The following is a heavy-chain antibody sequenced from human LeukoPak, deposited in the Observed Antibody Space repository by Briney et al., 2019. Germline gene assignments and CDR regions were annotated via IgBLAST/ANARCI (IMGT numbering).Heavy chain of an antibody. CDR1: GGSISSYY. Sequence: PSETLSLTCTVCGGSISSYYWSWIRQPPGKGLEWIGYIYYSGSTNYNPSLKSRVTISVDTSKNQFSLKLSSVTAADTAVYYCARAGTYGDSHFHFDYWGQGTLVTVSS. CDR2: IYYSGST. V-gene: IGHV4-59*01. CDR3: ARAGTYGDSHFHFDY. D-gene: IGHD4-17*01. J-gene: IGHJ4*02.